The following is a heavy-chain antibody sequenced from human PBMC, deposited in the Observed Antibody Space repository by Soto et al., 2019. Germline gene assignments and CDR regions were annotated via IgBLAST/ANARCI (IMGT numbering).Heavy chain of an antibody. V-gene: IGHV3-30-3*01. CDR3: ARDRSITMIVVVITNPGY. J-gene: IGHJ4*02. CDR2: ISYDGSNK. Sequence: GGSLRLSCAASGFTFSSYAMHWVRQAPGKGLEWVAVISYDGSNKYYADTVKGRFTISRDNSKNTLYLQMNSLRAEDTAVYYCARDRSITMIVVVITNPGYWGQGTLVTVSS. D-gene: IGHD3-22*01. CDR1: GFTFSSYA.